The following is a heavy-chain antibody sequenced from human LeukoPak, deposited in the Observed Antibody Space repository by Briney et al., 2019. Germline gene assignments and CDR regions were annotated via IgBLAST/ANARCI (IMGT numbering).Heavy chain of an antibody. D-gene: IGHD3-10*01. CDR2: IYYSGST. V-gene: IGHV4-59*01. Sequence: PSETLSLTCTVSGGSISSYYWSWIRQPPGKGLEWIGYIYYSGSTNYNPSLKSRVTISVDTSKNQFSLKLSSVTAADTAVYYCASSTVWFGGVGWFDPWGQGTLVTVSS. CDR3: ASSTVWFGGVGWFDP. J-gene: IGHJ5*02. CDR1: GGSISSYY.